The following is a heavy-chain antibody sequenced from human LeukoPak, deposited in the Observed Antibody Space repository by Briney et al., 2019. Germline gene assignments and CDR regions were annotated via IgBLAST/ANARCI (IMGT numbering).Heavy chain of an antibody. D-gene: IGHD3-9*01. J-gene: IGHJ4*02. V-gene: IGHV4-39*01. Sequence: SETLSLTCTVSGGSISSSSYYWGWIRQPPGKGLEWIGSIYYSGSTYHNPSLKSRVTISVDTSKNQFSLKLSSVTAADTAVYYCARQLYYDILTGSGNLFDYWGQGALVTVSS. CDR1: GGSISSSSYY. CDR3: ARQLYYDILTGSGNLFDY. CDR2: IYYSGST.